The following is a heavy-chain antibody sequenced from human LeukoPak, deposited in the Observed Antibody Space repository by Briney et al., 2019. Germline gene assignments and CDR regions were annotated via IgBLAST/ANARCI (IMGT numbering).Heavy chain of an antibody. D-gene: IGHD3-10*01. J-gene: IGHJ4*02. CDR1: GYTFTSYA. V-gene: IGHV7-4-1*02. CDR3: ARGGLALDYYGSGSYGDY. Sequence: ASVKVSCKASGYTFTSYAMNWVRQAPGQGLEWMGWISNNTGNPTYAQGFTGRFVFSLDTSVSTAYLQISSLKAEDTAVYYCARGGLALDYYGSGSYGDYWGQGTLVTVST. CDR2: ISNNTGNP.